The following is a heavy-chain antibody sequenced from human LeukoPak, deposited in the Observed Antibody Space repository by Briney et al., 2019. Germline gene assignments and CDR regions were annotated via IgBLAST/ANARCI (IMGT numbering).Heavy chain of an antibody. CDR2: IRYDGSNK. Sequence: GGSLRLSCAASGFTFSTYGMHWARQATGKGLEWVAFIRYDGSNKYYADSVKGRFTISRDNSKNTLYLQMNSLRAEDTAVYYCAKAYSGYDLDYYYYYMDVWGKGTTVTVSS. CDR3: AKAYSGYDLDYYYYYMDV. J-gene: IGHJ6*03. V-gene: IGHV3-30*02. CDR1: GFTFSTYG. D-gene: IGHD5-12*01.